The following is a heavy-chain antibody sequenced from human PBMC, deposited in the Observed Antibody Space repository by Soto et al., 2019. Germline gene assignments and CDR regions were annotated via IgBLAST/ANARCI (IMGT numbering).Heavy chain of an antibody. D-gene: IGHD2-15*01. CDR1: GYTLTELS. V-gene: IGHV1-24*01. CDR3: ATGLVVVAGRDY. J-gene: IGHJ4*02. CDR2: FDPEDGET. Sequence: QVQLVQSGAEVKKPGASVKVSCKVSGYTLTELSMHWVRQAPGKGLEWMGGFDPEDGETIYAQKFQGGVTMAEDTSTDTAYMEVSSLRSEDTAVYYCATGLVVVAGRDYWGQGTLVTVSS.